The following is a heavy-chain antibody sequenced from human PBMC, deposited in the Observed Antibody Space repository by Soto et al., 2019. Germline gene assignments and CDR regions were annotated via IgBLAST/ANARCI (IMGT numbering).Heavy chain of an antibody. CDR1: GYTFSGYM. CDR2: ISPGDSAT. V-gene: IGHV5-51*01. D-gene: IGHD3-3*01. Sequence: GESPKTSCQGPGYTFSGYMLGWVRQVPGRGLEWMGPISPGDSATKYSQSFQGQVTISADKSLSTAFLQWNSLKASDTALFYCARHPTYEEVLSGYYFDYWGQGTLVTVSS. CDR3: ARHPTYEEVLSGYYFDY. J-gene: IGHJ4*02.